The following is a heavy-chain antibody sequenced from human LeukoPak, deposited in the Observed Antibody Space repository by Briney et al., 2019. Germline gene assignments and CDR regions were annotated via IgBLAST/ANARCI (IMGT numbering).Heavy chain of an antibody. CDR2: IYSGGST. V-gene: IGHV3-53*01. CDR1: GFTVSSNY. J-gene: IGHJ4*02. D-gene: IGHD3-10*01. CDR3: ARMVRGVLYYFDY. Sequence: GGSLRLSCAASGFTVSSNYMSWVRQAPGKGLEGVSVIYSGGSTYYADSVKGRFTISRDNSKNTLYLQMNSLRAEDTAVYYCARMVRGVLYYFDYWGQGTLVTVSS.